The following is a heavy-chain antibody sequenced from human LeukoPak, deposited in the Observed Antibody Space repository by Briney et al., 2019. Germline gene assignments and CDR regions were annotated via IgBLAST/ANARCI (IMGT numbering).Heavy chain of an antibody. D-gene: IGHD2-21*02. CDR3: ARGIVVTAIPRVEYFQH. J-gene: IGHJ1*01. Sequence: SETLSLTCNVSGGSISSRSYYWNWIRQPPGKGLEWIGSIYYSGSTYYNPSLKSRVTISVDTSKNQFSLKLSSVTAADTAIYYCARGIVVTAIPRVEYFQHWGQGTLVTVSS. CDR1: GGSISSRSYY. CDR2: IYYSGST. V-gene: IGHV4-39*07.